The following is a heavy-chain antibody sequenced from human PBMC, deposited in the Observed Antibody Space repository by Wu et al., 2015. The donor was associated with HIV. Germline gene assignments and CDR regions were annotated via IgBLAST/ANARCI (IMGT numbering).Heavy chain of an antibody. J-gene: IGHJ1*01. V-gene: IGHV1-69*18. CDR1: GGTFGNFA. CDR3: ATDRGQVDVYLQSGYFQV. D-gene: IGHD3-3*01. Sequence: QVQLVQSGAEVKKPGSSVKVSCKASGGTFGNFAVSWVRQAPGQGLEWLGRIIPIFSRAHYPQGFQGRVSITADESKTIVNLELSSLRSEDTAVYYCATDRGQVDVYLQSGYFQVWGQGTLVTVSS. CDR2: IIPIFSRA.